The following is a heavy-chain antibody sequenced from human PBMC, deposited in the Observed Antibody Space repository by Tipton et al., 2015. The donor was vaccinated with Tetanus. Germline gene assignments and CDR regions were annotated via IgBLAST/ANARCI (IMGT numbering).Heavy chain of an antibody. CDR2: IYYSGST. J-gene: IGHJ3*02. CDR3: ARESWNRDALDI. V-gene: IGHV4-59*01. CDR1: GGSISSYY. Sequence: TLSLTCTVSGGSISSYYWSWIRQPPGKGLEWIGYIYYSGSTNYNPSLKSRVTISVDTSKNQFSLKLSSVTAADTAVYYCARESWNRDALDIWGQGTMVTVSS. D-gene: IGHD1-1*01.